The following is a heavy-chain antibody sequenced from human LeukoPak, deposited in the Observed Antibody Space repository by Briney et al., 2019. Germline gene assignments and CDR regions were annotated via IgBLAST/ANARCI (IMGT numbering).Heavy chain of an antibody. V-gene: IGHV4-59*08. J-gene: IGHJ4*02. CDR1: GGSISSYY. Sequence: SETLSLTCTVSGGSISSYYWSWIRQPPGKGLEWIGYIYDSGSTNYNPSLKRRVTISVDTSKHQFSLKLSSVTAADTAVYYCARHGGYCSSTSCYDQRYYFDYWGQGTLVTVSS. CDR3: ARHGGYCSSTSCYDQRYYFDY. D-gene: IGHD2-2*01. CDR2: IYDSGST.